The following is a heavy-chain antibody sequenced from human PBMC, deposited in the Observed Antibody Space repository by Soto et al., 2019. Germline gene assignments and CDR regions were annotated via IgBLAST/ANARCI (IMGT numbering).Heavy chain of an antibody. J-gene: IGHJ4*02. CDR3: AKSDYSNPIFDY. CDR2: ISYDGSNK. Sequence: QVQLVESGGGVVQPGRSLRLSCAASRFTFSSYGMHWVRQAPGKGLEWVAVISYDGSNKEYADSVKGRFTISRDNSKNTVYLQMNSLRAEDTAVYYCAKSDYSNPIFDYWGQGTLVTVSS. V-gene: IGHV3-30*18. D-gene: IGHD4-4*01. CDR1: RFTFSSYG.